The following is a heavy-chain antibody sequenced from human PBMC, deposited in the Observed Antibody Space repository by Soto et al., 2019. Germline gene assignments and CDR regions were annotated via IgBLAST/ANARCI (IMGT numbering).Heavy chain of an antibody. Sequence: QVQLVESGGGVVQPGRSLRLSCAASGFTFSSYGMHWVRQAPGKGLEWVAVDGSKKKYADSVKGRFTTSRDNSKNTVCLQMNSLRAEDTAVYYCVKEGYAGNSVEWFYFDYWGQGTLVTVSS. J-gene: IGHJ4*02. V-gene: IGHV3-30*18. CDR1: GFTFSSYG. CDR3: VKEGYAGNSVEWFYFDY. D-gene: IGHD3-3*01. CDR2: DGSKK.